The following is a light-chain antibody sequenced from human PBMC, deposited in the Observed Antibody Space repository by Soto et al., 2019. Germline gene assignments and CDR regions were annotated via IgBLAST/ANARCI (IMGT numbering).Light chain of an antibody. CDR3: SSYRSFNSVV. J-gene: IGLJ2*01. CDR2: EVT. V-gene: IGLV2-14*01. CDR1: SSDVGFFNY. Sequence: QSALTQPASVSGSPGQSITISCTGTSSDVGFFNYVSWYQQHPGKAPKLMIYEVTNRPSGVSIRFSGSKSGNPASLTISGLQAEDEADYYCSSYRSFNSVVFGGGTKVTVL.